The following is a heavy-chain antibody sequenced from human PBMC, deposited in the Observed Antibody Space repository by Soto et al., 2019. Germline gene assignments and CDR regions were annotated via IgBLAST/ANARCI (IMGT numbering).Heavy chain of an antibody. Sequence: QVQLQQWGAGLLKPSETLSLTCAVYGGSFSGYYWSWIRQPPGKGLEWIGEINHSGSTNYNPSLKRRVTLSVDTSKNQFSLKLSSVTAADTAVYYCAGGSGSYYAFDYWGQGTLVTVSS. CDR1: GGSFSGYY. D-gene: IGHD3-10*01. J-gene: IGHJ4*02. CDR3: AGGSGSYYAFDY. V-gene: IGHV4-34*01. CDR2: INHSGST.